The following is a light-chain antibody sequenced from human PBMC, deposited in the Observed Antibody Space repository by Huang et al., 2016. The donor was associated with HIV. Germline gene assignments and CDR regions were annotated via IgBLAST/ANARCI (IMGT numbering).Light chain of an antibody. J-gene: IGKJ2*01. Sequence: DIQITQSPSFLSASVGDRVTITCRASQNINKYLNWYQQQPGKAPKLLIYGASTLQRGVPSSFSGSGSGTDFTLTISSLQPEDSAVYFCQQSVKTPRTFGQGTKLEI. CDR2: GAS. V-gene: IGKV1-39*01. CDR3: QQSVKTPRT. CDR1: QNINKY.